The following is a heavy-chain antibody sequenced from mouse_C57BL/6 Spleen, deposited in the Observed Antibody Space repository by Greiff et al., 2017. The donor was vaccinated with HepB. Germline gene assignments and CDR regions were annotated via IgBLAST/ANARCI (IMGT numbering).Heavy chain of an antibody. J-gene: IGHJ3*01. Sequence: EVQLVESGPELVKPGASVKISCKASGYSFTGYYMNWVKQSPEKSLEWIGEINPSTGGTTYNQKFKAKATLTVDKSSSTAYMQLKSQTSEDSAVYYCARGGNYRFAYWGQGTLVTVSA. CDR2: INPSTGGT. V-gene: IGHV1-42*01. CDR1: GYSFTGYY. D-gene: IGHD2-1*01. CDR3: ARGGNYRFAY.